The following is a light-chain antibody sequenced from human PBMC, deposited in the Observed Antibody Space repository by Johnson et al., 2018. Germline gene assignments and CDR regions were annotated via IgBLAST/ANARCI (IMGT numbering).Light chain of an antibody. V-gene: IGLV1-51*02. CDR1: SSNIGNNY. CDR2: ETN. Sequence: QSVLTQPPSVSAAPGQKVTISCSGSSSNIGNNYVSWYQQLPGTAPKLLIYETNKRPSGIPDRFSGSKSGTSATLGITGLQTGDEADYYCGTWDSSLSAGYAFGLGPRVPVL. CDR3: GTWDSSLSAGYA. J-gene: IGLJ1*01.